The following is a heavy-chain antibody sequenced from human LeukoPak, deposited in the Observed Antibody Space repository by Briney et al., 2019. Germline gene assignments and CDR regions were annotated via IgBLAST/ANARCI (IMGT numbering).Heavy chain of an antibody. J-gene: IGHJ4*02. V-gene: IGHV3-33*01. CDR1: GFTFSSYG. Sequence: GGSLRLSCAASGFTFSSYGRHWGRQAPGKGLEWVAVIWYDGSNKYYADSVKGRFTISRDNSKNTLYLQMNSLRAEDTAVYYCARDLDARYCRGGSCSGFDYWGQGTLVTVSS. CDR3: ARDLDARYCRGGSCSGFDY. D-gene: IGHD2-15*01. CDR2: IWYDGSNK.